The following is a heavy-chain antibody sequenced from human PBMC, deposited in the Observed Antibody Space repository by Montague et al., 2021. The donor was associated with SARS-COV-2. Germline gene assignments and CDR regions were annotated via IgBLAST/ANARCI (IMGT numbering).Heavy chain of an antibody. CDR2: IYYSGST. CDR3: ARKEMKYSSVWSTGGNWFDP. CDR1: GGSISSSSYY. D-gene: IGHD6-13*01. Sequence: SETLSTGTVSGGSISSSSYYWGWIRQPPGKGLEWIGSIYYSGSTYYNPSLKSRVTISVDTSKNQFSLKLSSVTAADTAVYYCARKEMKYSSVWSTGGNWFDPWGQGTLVTVSS. J-gene: IGHJ5*02. V-gene: IGHV4-39*01.